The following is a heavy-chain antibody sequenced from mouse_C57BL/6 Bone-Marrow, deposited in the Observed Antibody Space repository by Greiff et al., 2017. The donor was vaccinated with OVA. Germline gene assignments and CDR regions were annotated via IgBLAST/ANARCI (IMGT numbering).Heavy chain of an antibody. CDR2: IYPGSGNT. CDR3: ARDGEINTVGATDY. V-gene: IGHV1-76*01. J-gene: IGHJ2*01. D-gene: IGHD1-1*01. Sequence: VQLQESGAELVRPGASVKLSCKASGYTFTDYYINWVKQRPGQGLEWIARIYPGSGNTYYNEKFKGKATLTAEKSSSTAYMQLSSLTSEDSAVFVCARDGEINTVGATDYWGQGTTLTVSS. CDR1: GYTFTDYY.